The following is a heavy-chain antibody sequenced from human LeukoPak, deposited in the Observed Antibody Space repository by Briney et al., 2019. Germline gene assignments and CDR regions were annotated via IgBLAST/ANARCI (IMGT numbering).Heavy chain of an antibody. CDR3: VGDFDY. CDR1: GFTFTNAW. D-gene: IGHD3-16*01. V-gene: IGHV3-30*02. J-gene: IGHJ4*02. CDR2: IRSDGSNK. Sequence: GGSLRLSCVASGFTFTNAWMSWVRQAPGKGLEWVTFIRSDGSNKYYADSVKGRLTISRDNSKNMLYLQMNSLSAEDTAVYYCVGDFDYWGQGTLVTVSS.